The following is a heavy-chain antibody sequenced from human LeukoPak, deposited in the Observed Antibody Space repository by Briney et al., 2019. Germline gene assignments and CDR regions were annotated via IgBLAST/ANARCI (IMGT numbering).Heavy chain of an antibody. D-gene: IGHD5-18*01. CDR3: ARDLRYSYGSDAFDV. Sequence: PSETLSLTCTVSGVSIRRHYWSWIRQPPGKGLEWIGYIYFVGSTNYNPSLKSRVTMSVDTSKNQFSLKLSSVTAADTAVYYCARDLRYSYGSDAFDVWGQGTMVTVSS. CDR1: GVSIRRHY. J-gene: IGHJ3*01. CDR2: IYFVGST. V-gene: IGHV4-59*11.